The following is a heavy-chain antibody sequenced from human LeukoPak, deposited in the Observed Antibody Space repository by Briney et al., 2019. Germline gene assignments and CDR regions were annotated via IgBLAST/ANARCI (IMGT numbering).Heavy chain of an antibody. CDR1: GFTFGDFA. D-gene: IGHD3-10*01. J-gene: IGHJ3*02. CDR3: AKDLNPGSYPTDAFDM. Sequence: GGSLRLSCAASGFTFGDFAMHWVRQPPGRGLEWVSGISWNSDNIGYVDSVEGRFTISRDNGKNSLYLQMNSLRPEDTALYYCAKDLNPGSYPTDAFDMWGQGTMVTVSS. V-gene: IGHV3-9*01. CDR2: ISWNSDNI.